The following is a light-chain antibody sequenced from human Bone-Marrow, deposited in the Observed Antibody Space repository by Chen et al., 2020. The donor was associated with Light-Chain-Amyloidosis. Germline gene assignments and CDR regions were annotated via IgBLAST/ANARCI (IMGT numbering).Light chain of an antibody. V-gene: IGLV2-14*01. CDR2: EVT. CDR3: SSYTITNTLV. CDR1: SSDVGGDNH. Sequence: QSALTQPASVSGRPGESITTPCTGTSSDVGGDNHVSWYQQHPDKAPKLMIYEVTNRPSWVPDRFSGSKSDNTASLTISGLQTEDEADYFCSSYTITNTLVFGSGTRVTVL. J-gene: IGLJ1*01.